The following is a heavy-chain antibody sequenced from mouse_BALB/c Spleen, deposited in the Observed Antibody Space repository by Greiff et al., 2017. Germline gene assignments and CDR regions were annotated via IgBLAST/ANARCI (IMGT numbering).Heavy chain of an antibody. Sequence: VQLQQSGAELVKPGASVKLSCTASGFNIKDTYMHWVKQRPEQGLEWIGRIDPANGNTKYDPKFQGKATITADTSSNTAYLQLSSLTSEDTAVYYCARSGGTYYDYGGFAYWGQGTLVTVSA. J-gene: IGHJ3*01. D-gene: IGHD2-4*01. CDR2: IDPANGNT. CDR1: GFNIKDTY. CDR3: ARSGGTYYDYGGFAY. V-gene: IGHV14-3*02.